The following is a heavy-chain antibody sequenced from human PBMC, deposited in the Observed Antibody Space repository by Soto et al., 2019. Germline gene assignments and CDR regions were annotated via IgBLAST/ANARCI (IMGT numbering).Heavy chain of an antibody. CDR2: VHSTGST. D-gene: IGHD1-26*01. Sequence: LSLTCAVPGVSVGVYFWRWIRQPPGKGLEWICRVHSTGSTDDNPSLESRVTLSADTSKKQLALRLSAVTAGDTAVYYCERDHLSGSYYRYWGQGTLVTVSS. CDR1: GVSVGVYF. J-gene: IGHJ4*02. CDR3: ERDHLSGSYYRY. V-gene: IGHV4-4*07.